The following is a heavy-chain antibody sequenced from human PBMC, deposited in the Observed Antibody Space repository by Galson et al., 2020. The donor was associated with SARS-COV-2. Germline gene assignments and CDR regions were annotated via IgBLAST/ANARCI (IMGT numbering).Heavy chain of an antibody. D-gene: IGHD3-16*02. CDR2: IIPILGIA. CDR3: ARGTFGGVIADYYYGMDV. J-gene: IGHJ6*02. CDR1: GGTFSSYT. Sequence: SVKVSCKASGGTFSSYTISWVRQAPGQGLEWMGRIIPILGIANYAQKFQGRATITADKSTSTAYMELSSLRSEDTAVYYCARGTFGGVIADYYYGMDVWGQGTTVTVSS. V-gene: IGHV1-69*02.